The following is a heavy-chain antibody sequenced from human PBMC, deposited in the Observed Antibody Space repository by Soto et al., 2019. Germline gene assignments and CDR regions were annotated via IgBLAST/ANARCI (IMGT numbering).Heavy chain of an antibody. V-gene: IGHV3-23*01. CDR3: AKSPNQYYSDRSGYYWVGIDY. D-gene: IGHD3-22*01. Sequence: PGGSLRLSCAASGFTFSNYAMSWVRQAPGKGLEWVSVISGSGGSTYYADSVKGRFTISRDNSGTTLFLQMNSLRGEDTAVYLCAKSPNQYYSDRSGYYWVGIDYWGQGTLVTVSS. CDR1: GFTFSNYA. CDR2: ISGSGGST. J-gene: IGHJ4*02.